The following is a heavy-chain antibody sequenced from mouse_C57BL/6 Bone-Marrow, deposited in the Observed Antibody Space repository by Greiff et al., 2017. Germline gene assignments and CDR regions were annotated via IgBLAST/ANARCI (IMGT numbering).Heavy chain of an antibody. D-gene: IGHD2-4*01. V-gene: IGHV10-1*01. Sequence: EVQRVESGGGLVQPKGSLKLSCAASGFSFNTYAMNWVRQAPGKGLEWVARIRSKSNNYATYYADSVKDRFTISRDDSESMLYLQMNNLKTEDTAMYYCVRQNDYDYYAMDYWGQGTSVTVSS. J-gene: IGHJ4*01. CDR3: VRQNDYDYYAMDY. CDR1: GFSFNTYA. CDR2: IRSKSNNYAT.